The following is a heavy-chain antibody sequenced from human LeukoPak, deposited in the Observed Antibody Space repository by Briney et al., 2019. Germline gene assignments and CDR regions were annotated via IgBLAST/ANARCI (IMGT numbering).Heavy chain of an antibody. CDR1: GFTFSSYA. V-gene: IGHV3-21*05. CDR3: AAYPVKRRSGGSGSYYITL. D-gene: IGHD3-10*01. CDR2: ISSSSSYT. Sequence: GGSLRLSCAASGFTFSSYAMSWVRQAPGKGLEWVSYISSSSSYTNYADSVKGRFTISRDNAKNSLYLQMNSLRAEDTAVYYCAAYPVKRRSGGSGSYYITLWGQGTMVTVSS. J-gene: IGHJ3*01.